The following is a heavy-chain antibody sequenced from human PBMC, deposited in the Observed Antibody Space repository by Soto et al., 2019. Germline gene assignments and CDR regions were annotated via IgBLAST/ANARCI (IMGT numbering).Heavy chain of an antibody. J-gene: IGHJ6*02. V-gene: IGHV3-21*01. Sequence: EVQLVESGGGLVKPGGSLRLSCAASGFNFNSYTINWVRQAPGKRLEWLSSISSSGYIFSTDSVRGRFTISRDNAKNSVYLQISSRRAEYTAVYFCARDCSGGSCYTGMDVWGQGTTVTVSS. CDR2: ISSSGYI. CDR3: ARDCSGGSCYTGMDV. CDR1: GFNFNSYT. D-gene: IGHD2-15*01.